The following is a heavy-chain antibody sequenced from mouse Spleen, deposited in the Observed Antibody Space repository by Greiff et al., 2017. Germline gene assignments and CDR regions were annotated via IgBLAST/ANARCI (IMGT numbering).Heavy chain of an antibody. Sequence: DVHLVESGGGLVKPGGSLKLSCAASGFTFSSYAMSWVRQTPEKRLEWVATISSGGSYTYYPDSVKGRFTISRDNAKNTLFLQMTSLRSEDTAMYYCARLWGNPYAMDYWGQGTSVTVSS. CDR2: ISSGGSYT. D-gene: IGHD2-1*01. CDR1: GFTFSSYA. V-gene: IGHV5-9-3*01. CDR3: ARLWGNPYAMDY. J-gene: IGHJ4*01.